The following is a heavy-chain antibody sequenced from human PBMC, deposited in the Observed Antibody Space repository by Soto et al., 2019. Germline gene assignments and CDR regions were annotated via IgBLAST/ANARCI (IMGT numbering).Heavy chain of an antibody. V-gene: IGHV4-59*08. J-gene: IGHJ5*02. Sequence: QVQLQESGPGLVKPSETLSLTCTVSGGSISSYYWSWIRQPPGKGLEYIGYIYYSGSTNYNPSLNSGVTISVDTSTNQSPLKLSSVTAADTAVYYCARAKAPLYSSSWYWFDPWGQGTLVTVSS. CDR3: ARAKAPLYSSSWYWFDP. D-gene: IGHD6-13*01. CDR2: IYYSGST. CDR1: GGSISSYY.